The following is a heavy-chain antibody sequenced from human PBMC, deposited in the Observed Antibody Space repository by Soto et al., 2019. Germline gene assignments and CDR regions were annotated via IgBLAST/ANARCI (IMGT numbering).Heavy chain of an antibody. D-gene: IGHD4-17*01. Sequence: AGGSLRLSCAASGFTFSSYAMSWVRQAPGKGLEWVSAISGSGGSTYYADSVKGRFTISRDNSKNTLYLQMNSLRAEDTAVYYWASGSTVTKRPYYYYYGMDVWGQGTRVTVSS. V-gene: IGHV3-23*01. J-gene: IGHJ6*02. CDR3: ASGSTVTKRPYYYYYGMDV. CDR1: GFTFSSYA. CDR2: ISGSGGST.